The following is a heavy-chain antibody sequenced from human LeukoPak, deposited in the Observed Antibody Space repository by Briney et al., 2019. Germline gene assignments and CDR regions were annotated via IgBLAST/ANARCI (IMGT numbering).Heavy chain of an antibody. V-gene: IGHV4-39*01. D-gene: IGHD6-19*01. J-gene: IGHJ6*02. Sequence: SQTLSLTCTVSGGSISSGGYYWSWIRQHPGRGLEWIGSIYYSGSTYYNPSLKSRVTISVDTSKNQFSLKLSSVTAADTAVYYCARLYSSGWPHYYYYGMDVWGQGTTVTVSS. CDR3: ARLYSSGWPHYYYYGMDV. CDR2: IYYSGST. CDR1: GGSISSGGYY.